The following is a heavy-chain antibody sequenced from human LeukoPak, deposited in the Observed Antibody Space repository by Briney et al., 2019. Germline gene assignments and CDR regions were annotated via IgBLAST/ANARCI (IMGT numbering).Heavy chain of an antibody. D-gene: IGHD5-18*01. CDR3: ARAGGYSYGLKYDY. Sequence: SETLSLTCTVSGGSISSSSYYWGWIRQPPGKGLEWIGYIYYSGSTNYNPSLKSRVTISVDTSKNQFSLKLSSVTAADTAVYYCARAGGYSYGLKYDYWGQGTLVTVSS. CDR2: IYYSGST. CDR1: GGSISSSSYY. V-gene: IGHV4-61*05. J-gene: IGHJ4*02.